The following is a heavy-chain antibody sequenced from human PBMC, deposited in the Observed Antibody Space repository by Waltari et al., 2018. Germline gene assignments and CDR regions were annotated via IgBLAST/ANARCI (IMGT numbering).Heavy chain of an antibody. CDR3: AREDSSSVQNGMDV. J-gene: IGHJ6*02. CDR2: INPNSGGR. D-gene: IGHD6-13*01. Sequence: QVQLVQSGAEVKKPGASVKVSCKASGYTFTGYYMHWVRQAPGQGLEWMGWINPNSGGRNYAQKFQGWVTMTRDTSISTAYMELSRLRSDDTAVYYCAREDSSSVQNGMDVWGQGTTVTGSS. CDR1: GYTFTGYY. V-gene: IGHV1-2*04.